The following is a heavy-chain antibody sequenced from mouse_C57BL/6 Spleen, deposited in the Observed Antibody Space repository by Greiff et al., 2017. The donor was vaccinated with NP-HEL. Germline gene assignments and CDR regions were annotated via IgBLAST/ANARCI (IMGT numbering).Heavy chain of an antibody. CDR1: GYTFTSYW. CDR3: ARSTTVVASYYYAMDY. D-gene: IGHD1-1*01. Sequence: VQLQQSGTELVKPGASVKLSCKASGYTFTSYWMHWVKQRPGQGLEWIGNINPSNGGTNYNEKFKSKATLTVDKSSSTAYMQLSSLTSEDSAVYYCARSTTVVASYYYAMDYWGQGTSVTVSS. V-gene: IGHV1-53*01. J-gene: IGHJ4*01. CDR2: INPSNGGT.